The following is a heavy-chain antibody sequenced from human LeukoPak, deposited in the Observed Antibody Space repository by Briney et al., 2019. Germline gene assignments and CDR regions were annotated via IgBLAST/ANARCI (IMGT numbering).Heavy chain of an antibody. Sequence: GGSLRLSCAASRFPFSSYWMHWVRQAPGKGLVWVSRINGDGSITTYADSVKGRFTISRDNAKNMLYLQLDSLTAGDTAVYYCSRGLVGYYHDSSTYPDSWGQGTLVTVSS. D-gene: IGHD3-22*01. CDR2: INGDGSIT. CDR1: RFPFSSYW. CDR3: SRGLVGYYHDSSTYPDS. V-gene: IGHV3-74*01. J-gene: IGHJ4*02.